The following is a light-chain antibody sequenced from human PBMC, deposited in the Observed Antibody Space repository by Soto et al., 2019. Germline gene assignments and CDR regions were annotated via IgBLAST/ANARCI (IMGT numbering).Light chain of an antibody. CDR3: QQCSSWPRT. CDR1: QSVSSC. CDR2: AAS. Sequence: EIVLTQSPATLSLSPGERATLSCRASQSVSSCLAWYQQKPGQAPRLLIYAASNRATGVPARFSGSESGTDFTLTISSLEPEDCAVYYCQQCSSWPRTFGQGTKLEIK. J-gene: IGKJ2*01. V-gene: IGKV3-11*01.